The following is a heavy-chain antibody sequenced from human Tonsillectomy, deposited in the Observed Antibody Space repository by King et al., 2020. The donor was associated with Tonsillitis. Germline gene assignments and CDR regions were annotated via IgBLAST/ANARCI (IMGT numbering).Heavy chain of an antibody. CDR1: GFTFSSYA. Sequence: QLVQSGGGVVQPGRSLRLSCAASGFTFSSYAMHWVRQAPGKGLEWVAAISDDGGSKYYANSVKGRFTISRDNSKNTLYLQMNSLRAEDTAVYYCATLSTSGPYFFDYWGQGTLLTVSS. D-gene: IGHD5-12*01. V-gene: IGHV3-30-3*01. CDR2: ISDDGGSK. CDR3: ATLSTSGPYFFDY. J-gene: IGHJ4*02.